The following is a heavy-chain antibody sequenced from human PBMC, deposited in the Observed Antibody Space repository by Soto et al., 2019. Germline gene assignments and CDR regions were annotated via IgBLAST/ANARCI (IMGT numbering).Heavy chain of an antibody. CDR2: IIPTLGVI. D-gene: IGHD1-26*01. J-gene: IGHJ4*02. CDR3: AGGWDGTFDY. CDR1: GGTFKTYT. V-gene: IGHV1-69*02. Sequence: QVQLVQSGAEVKKPGSSVKVSCEASGGTFKTYTINWVRQAPGQGLKWMGRIIPTLGVIDYAQEFQGRVTVTEDKSTNSAYMDLSSLRYEDTAVYYCAGGWDGTFDYWGQGTLVTVSS.